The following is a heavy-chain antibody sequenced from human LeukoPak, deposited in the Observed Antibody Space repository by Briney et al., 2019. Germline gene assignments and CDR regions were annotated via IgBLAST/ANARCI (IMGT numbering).Heavy chain of an antibody. CDR2: INHSGST. D-gene: IGHD3-22*01. J-gene: IGHJ4*02. CDR3: ARDLSYYYDSSGYFDY. CDR1: GGSFSGYY. V-gene: IGHV4-34*01. Sequence: SETLSLTCAVYGGSFSGYYWSWIRQPPGKGLEWIGEINHSGSTNYNPSLKSRVTISVDTSKNQFSLKLSSVTAADTAVYYCARDLSYYYDSSGYFDYWGQGTLVTVSS.